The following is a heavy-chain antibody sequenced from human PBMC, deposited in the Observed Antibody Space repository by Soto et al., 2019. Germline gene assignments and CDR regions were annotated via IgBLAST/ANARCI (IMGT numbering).Heavy chain of an antibody. Sequence: QITLKESGPTLVKPTQTLTLTCTFSGFSLSTSGVGVGWIRQPPGKALEWLALIYWDDDKRYSPSLKSRLTITKDTSKNQVVLTMTNMDPVDTATYYCAHRRGDYFYYYYGMDVWGQGTTVTVSS. CDR1: GFSLSTSGVG. V-gene: IGHV2-5*02. J-gene: IGHJ6*02. D-gene: IGHD4-17*01. CDR3: AHRRGDYFYYYYGMDV. CDR2: IYWDDDK.